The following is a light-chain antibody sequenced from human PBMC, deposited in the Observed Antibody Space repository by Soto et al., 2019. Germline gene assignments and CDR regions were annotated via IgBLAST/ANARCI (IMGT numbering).Light chain of an antibody. V-gene: IGLV1-40*01. J-gene: IGLJ1*01. CDR3: QSYDRSLTGFYV. CDR2: GNN. CDR1: SSNIGAGFD. Sequence: QSVLTQPPSVSRAPGRRVTISCTGSSSNIGAGFDVHWYQQLPGTAPQLLIYGNNNRPSGVPDRFSGSKSGTSASLAITGLQTEDEADYYCQSYDRSLTGFYVFGTGTKLTVL.